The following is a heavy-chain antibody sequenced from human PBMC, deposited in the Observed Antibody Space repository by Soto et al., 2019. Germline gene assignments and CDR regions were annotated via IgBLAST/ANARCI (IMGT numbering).Heavy chain of an antibody. Sequence: ASVKVSCKASGYTFTSYYMHWVRQAPGQGLEWMGIINPSGGSTSYAQKFQGRVTMTRDTSTSTVYMELSSLRSEDTAVYYCARPGGYYYDSSGSFDYWGQVTLVTVS. J-gene: IGHJ4*02. CDR1: GYTFTSYY. D-gene: IGHD3-22*01. CDR3: ARPGGYYYDSSGSFDY. CDR2: INPSGGST. V-gene: IGHV1-46*01.